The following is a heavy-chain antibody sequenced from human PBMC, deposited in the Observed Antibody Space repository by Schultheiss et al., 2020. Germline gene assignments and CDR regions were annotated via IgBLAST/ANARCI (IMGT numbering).Heavy chain of an antibody. CDR2: IKSKTDGGTT. Sequence: GESLKISCAASGFTFSNAWMSWVRQAPGKGLEWVGRIKSKTDGGTTDYAAPVKGRFTISRDDSKNTLYLQMNSLKTEDTAVYYCTTVLVVVVVAANRRMDVWGQGTTVTVSS. J-gene: IGHJ6*02. V-gene: IGHV3-15*01. D-gene: IGHD2-15*01. CDR3: TTVLVVVVVAANRRMDV. CDR1: GFTFSNAW.